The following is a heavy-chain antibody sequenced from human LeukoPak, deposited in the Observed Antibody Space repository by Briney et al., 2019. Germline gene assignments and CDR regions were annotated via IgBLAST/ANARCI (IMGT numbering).Heavy chain of an antibody. CDR3: AKNKQWLFDY. D-gene: IGHD6-19*01. CDR1: GFTFSTYG. CDR2: ISTTGGST. J-gene: IGHJ4*02. Sequence: GGSLRLSCAASGFTFSTYGMSWVRQAPGKGLEWVSSISTTGGSTQYADSVKGRFTISRDNPKNTLYLQMNSLRAEDTAVYYCAKNKQWLFDYWGQGSLVTVSS. V-gene: IGHV3-23*01.